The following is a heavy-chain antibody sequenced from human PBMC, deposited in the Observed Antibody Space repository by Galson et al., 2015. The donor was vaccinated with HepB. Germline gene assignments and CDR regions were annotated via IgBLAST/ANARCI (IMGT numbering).Heavy chain of an antibody. D-gene: IGHD3-22*01. CDR1: GFTFDDYA. CDR3: AKSTRDDSISDAFDI. J-gene: IGHJ3*02. CDR2: ISWNRGSI. V-gene: IGHV3-9*01. Sequence: SLRLSCAASGFTFDDYAMHWVRQAPGKGLEWVSGISWNRGSIGYADSVKGRFTISRDNAKNSLYLQMNSLRAEDTALYYCAKSTRDDSISDAFDIWGQGTMVTVSS.